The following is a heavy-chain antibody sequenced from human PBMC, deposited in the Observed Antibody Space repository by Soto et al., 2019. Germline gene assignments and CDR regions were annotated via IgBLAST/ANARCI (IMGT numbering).Heavy chain of an antibody. CDR2: ISSSSSTI. CDR3: ARGRRRYCSGGSCSAERAFDI. Sequence: EVQLVESGGGLVQPGGSLRLSCAASGFTFSSYSMNWVRQAPGKGLEWVSYISSSSSTIYYADSVKGRFTISRDNAKNSLSLKMNSLRAEDTAVYYCARGRRRYCSGGSCSAERAFDIWRQGTMVTVSS. J-gene: IGHJ3*02. CDR1: GFTFSSYS. D-gene: IGHD2-15*01. V-gene: IGHV3-48*01.